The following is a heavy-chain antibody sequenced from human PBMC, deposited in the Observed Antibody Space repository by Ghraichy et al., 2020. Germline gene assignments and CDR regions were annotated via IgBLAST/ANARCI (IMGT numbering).Heavy chain of an antibody. V-gene: IGHV4-4*07. CDR3: ARDGVGSGWYSPDAFDI. Sequence: SETLSLTCTVSGGSISSYYWSWIRQPAGKGLEWIGRIYTSGSTNYNPSLKSRVTMSVDTSKNQFSLKLSSVTAADTAVYYCARDGVGSGWYSPDAFDIWGQGTMVTVSS. D-gene: IGHD6-19*01. CDR2: IYTSGST. J-gene: IGHJ3*02. CDR1: GGSISSYY.